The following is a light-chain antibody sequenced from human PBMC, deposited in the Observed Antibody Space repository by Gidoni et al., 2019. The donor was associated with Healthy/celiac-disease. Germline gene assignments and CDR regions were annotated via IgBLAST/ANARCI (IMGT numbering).Light chain of an antibody. J-gene: IGLJ2*01. CDR1: SSNIGSYY. CDR3: AAWDDSLSGYVV. Sequence: QSVLTQPPPASGTPGQRVTISCSGSSSNIGSYYVYWYQQLPGTTPKLLIYRNNQRPSGVPDRFSGSKSGTSASLAISGLRSEDEADYYCAAWDDSLSGYVVFGGGTKLTVL. CDR2: RNN. V-gene: IGLV1-47*01.